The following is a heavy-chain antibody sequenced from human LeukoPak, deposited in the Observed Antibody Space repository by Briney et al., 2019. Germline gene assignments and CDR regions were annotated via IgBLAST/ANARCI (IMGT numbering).Heavy chain of an antibody. CDR1: GYTFTGYY. CDR3: ARDPGYYAFDI. V-gene: IGHV1-2*02. CDR2: INPSSGGT. J-gene: IGHJ3*02. D-gene: IGHD5-18*01. Sequence: ASVKVSCKASGYTFTGYYMHWVRQAPGQGLEWMGWINPSSGGTNYAQKFQGRVTMTRDTSISTAYMELSRLRSDDTAVYYCARDPGYYAFDIWGQGTMVTVSS.